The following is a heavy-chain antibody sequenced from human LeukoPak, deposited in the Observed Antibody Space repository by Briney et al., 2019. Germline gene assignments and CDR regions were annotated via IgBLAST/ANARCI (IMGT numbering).Heavy chain of an antibody. CDR1: GFIFNSYG. V-gene: IGHV3-30*02. CDR3: AKEAQGCSITSCYFDS. Sequence: PGGSLRLSCAASGFIFNSYGMHWVRQAPGKGLEWVTFIRDDGSNKYYADSVKGRFTISRDNAKNTLFLQMNSLRAEDTAVYYCAKEAQGCSITSCYFDSWGQGTLVTVSS. D-gene: IGHD2-2*01. CDR2: IRDDGSNK. J-gene: IGHJ4*02.